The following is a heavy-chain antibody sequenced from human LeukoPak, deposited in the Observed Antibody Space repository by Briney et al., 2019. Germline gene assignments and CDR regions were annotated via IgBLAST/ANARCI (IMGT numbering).Heavy chain of an antibody. D-gene: IGHD2-2*01. CDR3: ARDQGCSSSTCRNNWFDP. CDR1: GLTVSSNH. CDR2: IYSGGNT. J-gene: IGHJ5*02. V-gene: IGHV3-53*05. Sequence: PGGSLRLSCAASGLTVSSNHMSWVRQAPGKGLEWVSVIYSGGNTNYADSVKGRFTISRDNSKNTLYLQMNSLRAEDSAAYYCARDQGCSSSTCRNNWFDPWGQGTLVTVPS.